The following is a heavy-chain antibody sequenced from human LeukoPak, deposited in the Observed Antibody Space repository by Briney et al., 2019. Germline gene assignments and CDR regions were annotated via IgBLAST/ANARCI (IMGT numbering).Heavy chain of an antibody. V-gene: IGHV3-9*01. J-gene: IGHJ4*02. CDR3: AKDSAERVGYFDY. D-gene: IGHD1-26*01. CDR2: ISWNSGSI. Sequence: GRSLRLSCAASGFTFDDYAMHWARQAPGKGLEWVSGISWNSGSIGYADSVKGRFTISRDNAKNSLYLQMNSLRAEDTALYYCAKDSAERVGYFDYWGQGTLVTVSS. CDR1: GFTFDDYA.